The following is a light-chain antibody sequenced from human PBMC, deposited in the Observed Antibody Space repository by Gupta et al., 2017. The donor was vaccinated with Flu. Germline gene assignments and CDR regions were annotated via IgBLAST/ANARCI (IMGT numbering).Light chain of an antibody. J-gene: IGLJ1*01. Sequence: QSVTISCTGTSGDVGGYNYASWYQQHPGKAPNLMIYEVRRRPAGVPDRFSASKSGSTASLTVSGLQAEDEADYYCGSYADGRYVFGTGTKVTVL. CDR1: SGDVGGYNY. CDR2: EVR. V-gene: IGLV2-8*01. CDR3: GSYADGRYV.